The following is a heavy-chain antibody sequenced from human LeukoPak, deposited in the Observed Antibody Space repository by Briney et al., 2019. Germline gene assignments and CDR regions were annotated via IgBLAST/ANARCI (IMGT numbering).Heavy chain of an antibody. Sequence: ASVKVSCKASGYMFTGYYVHWVRQAPGQGLEWMGWINPNSGGTDFAQKFQGRGTMTRDTSISTAYMELRTLRSDDTAIYYCARGERNYGSSWGQGTLVTVSS. D-gene: IGHD3-10*01. V-gene: IGHV1-2*02. CDR1: GYMFTGYY. CDR2: INPNSGGT. J-gene: IGHJ4*02. CDR3: ARGERNYGSS.